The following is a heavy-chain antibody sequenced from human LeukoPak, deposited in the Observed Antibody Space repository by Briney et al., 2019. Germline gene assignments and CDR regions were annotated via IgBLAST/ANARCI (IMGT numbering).Heavy chain of an antibody. CDR1: GFTFSVYD. V-gene: IGHV3-48*03. J-gene: IGHJ4*02. CDR2: ISSSGCVT. CDR3: SLLAVASPQDY. D-gene: IGHD6-19*01. Sequence: GGSLRLSCAASGFTFSVYDMHWVRQAPGKGLEWVSDISSSGCVTYYADSVRGRFTTSRDNSNNFLYLQMHSLRAEDTAIYYCSLLAVASPQDYWGQGTWVSVSS.